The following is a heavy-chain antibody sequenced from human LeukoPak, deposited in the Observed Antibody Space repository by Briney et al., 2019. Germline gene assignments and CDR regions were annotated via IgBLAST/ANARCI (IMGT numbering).Heavy chain of an antibody. D-gene: IGHD3-3*01. J-gene: IGHJ4*02. CDR2: ISSSSSTI. Sequence: GGSLRLSCAASGFTFSSYSMNWVRQAPGKGLEWVTYISSSSSTIYYADSVKGRFTISRDNAKNSLYLQMNSLRAEDTAVYYCARDPHDTYYDFWSGYYTEHYFDYWGQRTLVTVSS. V-gene: IGHV3-48*01. CDR1: GFTFSSYS. CDR3: ARDPHDTYYDFWSGYYTEHYFDY.